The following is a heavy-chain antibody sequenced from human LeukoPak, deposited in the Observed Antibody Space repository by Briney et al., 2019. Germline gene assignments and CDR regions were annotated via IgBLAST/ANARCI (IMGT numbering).Heavy chain of an antibody. CDR2: IYSDGSI. V-gene: IGHV3-53*01. D-gene: IGHD1-1*01. CDR3: ARDRRRLRGMNGDGDAFDI. CDR1: GFSVGGNY. J-gene: IGHJ3*02. Sequence: GGSLRLSCAASGFSVGGNYISWVRQAPGKGLEWVSMIYSDGSIFHADSVKGRFTMSRDNSRNTLDLRVNSLRVEDTAVYFCARDRRRLRGMNGDGDAFDIWGQGTMVTVSS.